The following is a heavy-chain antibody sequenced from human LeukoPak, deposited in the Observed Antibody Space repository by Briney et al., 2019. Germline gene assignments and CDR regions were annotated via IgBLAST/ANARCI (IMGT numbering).Heavy chain of an antibody. J-gene: IGHJ5*02. V-gene: IGHV1-2*02. CDR2: INPNSGGT. D-gene: IGHD3-3*01. CDR3: AREKRITIFGVVPNWFDP. Sequence: APVKVSCKASGYTFTGYYMHWVRQAPGQGLEWMGWINPNSGGTNYAQKFQGRVTMTRDTSISTAYMELSRLRSDDTAVYYCAREKRITIFGVVPNWFDPWGQGTLVTVSS. CDR1: GYTFTGYY.